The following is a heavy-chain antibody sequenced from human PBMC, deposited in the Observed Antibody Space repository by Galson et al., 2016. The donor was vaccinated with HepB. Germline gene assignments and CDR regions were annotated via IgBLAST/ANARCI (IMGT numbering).Heavy chain of an antibody. CDR2: ISAFNGDT. Sequence: SAKVSCKASGYTFSNYGISWVRQAPGHGLECMGWISAFNGDTNYARNFQGRVTMTTDASTTTASMELRSLTSDDTALYYCARGPTRGWVGGWFGPWGQGTLLTVSP. V-gene: IGHV1-18*04. CDR1: GYTFSNYG. CDR3: ARGPTRGWVGGWFGP. D-gene: IGHD6-19*01. J-gene: IGHJ5*02.